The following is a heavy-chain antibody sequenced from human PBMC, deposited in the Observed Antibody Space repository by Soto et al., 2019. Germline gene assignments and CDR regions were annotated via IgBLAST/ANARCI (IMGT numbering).Heavy chain of an antibody. D-gene: IGHD1-1*01. Sequence: SETLSLTCTVSGGSISSGDYYWSWIRQPPGKGLEWIGYIYYSGSTYYNPSLKSRVTISVDTSKNQFSLKLSSVTAADTAVYYCASMSYKSGVYYYYYYGMDVWGQGTTVTV. CDR2: IYYSGST. V-gene: IGHV4-30-4*01. CDR3: ASMSYKSGVYYYYYYGMDV. CDR1: GGSISSGDYY. J-gene: IGHJ6*02.